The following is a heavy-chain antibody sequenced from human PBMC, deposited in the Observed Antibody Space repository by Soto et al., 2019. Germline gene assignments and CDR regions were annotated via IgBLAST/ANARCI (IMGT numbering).Heavy chain of an antibody. D-gene: IGHD3-3*01. Sequence: KTSETLSLTCSVSGGTISGYYWTWIRQPAGKGLEWIGRIYSSGSPTYNPSLQSRVTMSLDTSNNQFSLRLTSVTAADTAVYYCARGQRFSAWFDPWGQGTLVTVSS. V-gene: IGHV4-4*07. J-gene: IGHJ5*02. CDR1: GGTISGYY. CDR3: ARGQRFSAWFDP. CDR2: IYSSGSP.